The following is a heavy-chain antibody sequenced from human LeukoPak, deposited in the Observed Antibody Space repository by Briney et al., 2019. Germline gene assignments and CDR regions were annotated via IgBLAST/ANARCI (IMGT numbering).Heavy chain of an antibody. J-gene: IGHJ6*02. V-gene: IGHV4-34*01. CDR2: INHSGST. Sequence: SETLSLTCAVYGGSFSGYYWSWIRQPPGKGLEWIGEINHSGSTNYNPSLKSRVTISVDTSKNQFSLKLSSVTAADTAVYYCGARATYRGMDVWGQGTTVTVSS. CDR3: GARATYRGMDV. D-gene: IGHD1-26*01. CDR1: GGSFSGYY.